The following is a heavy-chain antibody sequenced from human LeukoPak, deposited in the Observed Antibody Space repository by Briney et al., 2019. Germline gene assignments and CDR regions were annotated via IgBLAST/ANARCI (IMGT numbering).Heavy chain of an antibody. J-gene: IGHJ6*02. Sequence: PGGSLRLSCAASGFTVSSNYMSWVRQAPGKGLEWVSVIYGGGSTYYADSVKGRFTISRDNSKNTLYLQMNSLRAEDTAVYYCAGPGGYYCYYGMDVWGQGTTVTVSS. D-gene: IGHD3-10*01. V-gene: IGHV3-66*02. CDR1: GFTVSSNY. CDR2: IYGGGST. CDR3: AGPGGYYCYYGMDV.